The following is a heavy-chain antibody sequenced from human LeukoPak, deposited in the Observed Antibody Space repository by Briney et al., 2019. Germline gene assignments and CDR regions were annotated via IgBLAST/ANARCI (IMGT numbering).Heavy chain of an antibody. V-gene: IGHV4-59*01. J-gene: IGHJ4*02. CDR3: AREEYGTFDC. D-gene: IGHD1-1*01. CDR2: IHYRGGT. Sequence: PSETLSLTCTVSGASTSSNYWSWLRQPPGKGLEWIGYIHYRGGTNYNPSPKSRVTMSVDTSKNRFSLKLNSVTAADTAVYYCAREEYGTFDCWGQGTLVTVSS. CDR1: GASTSSNY.